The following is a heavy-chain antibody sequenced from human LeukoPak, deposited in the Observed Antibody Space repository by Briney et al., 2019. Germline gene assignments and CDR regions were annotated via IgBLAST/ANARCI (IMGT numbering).Heavy chain of an antibody. CDR2: INQSGGT. Sequence: PSETLSLTCAVYGGSFSGYYWSWIRQRPGKGLEWIGEINQSGGTSYNPSLKSRVTMSVDTSKNQFSLKLISVTVADTALYYCARGGWELPAGYLDYWGQGTLVTVSS. V-gene: IGHV4-34*01. CDR3: ARGGWELPAGYLDY. D-gene: IGHD1-26*01. J-gene: IGHJ4*02. CDR1: GGSFSGYY.